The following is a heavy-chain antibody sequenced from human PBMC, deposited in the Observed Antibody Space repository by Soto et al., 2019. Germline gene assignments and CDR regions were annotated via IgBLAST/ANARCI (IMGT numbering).Heavy chain of an antibody. J-gene: IGHJ4*02. D-gene: IGHD6-13*01. V-gene: IGHV3-73*02. CDR1: GFIFSGSA. Sequence: EVHLVQSGGGLVQPGGSLKLSCAASGFIFSGSAMHWVRQASGKGLEWVGRIGRKAMHYATEYGASVEGRFTISRDDSKTTTFLLMNSLKSEDTAVYFWVGQLLVFSPVDHWGQGTLVTLSS. CDR2: IGRKAMHYAT. CDR3: VGQLLVFSPVDH.